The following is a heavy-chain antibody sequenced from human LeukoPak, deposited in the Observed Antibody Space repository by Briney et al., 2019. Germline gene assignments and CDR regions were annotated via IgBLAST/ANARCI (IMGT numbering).Heavy chain of an antibody. J-gene: IGHJ6*02. V-gene: IGHV4-39*01. CDR3: ARHLKTYYYDSSWTGAYYYYGMDV. CDR1: GGSISSGGYY. CDR2: IYYSGST. Sequence: SETLSLTCTVSGGSISSGGYYWSWIRQHPGKGLEWIGYIYYSGSTYYNPSLKSRVTISVDTSKNQFSLKLSSVTAADTAVYYCARHLKTYYYDSSWTGAYYYYGMDVWGQGTTVTVSS. D-gene: IGHD3-22*01.